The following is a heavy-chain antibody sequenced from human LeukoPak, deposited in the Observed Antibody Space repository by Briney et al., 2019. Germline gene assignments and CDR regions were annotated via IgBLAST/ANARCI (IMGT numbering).Heavy chain of an antibody. J-gene: IGHJ6*03. V-gene: IGHV3-23*01. CDR1: GFTFSSYA. CDR3: AREGIYIAARPLYYYYYMDV. Sequence: PGGSLRLSCAASGFTFSSYAMSWVRQAPGKVLEWVSTISNSDGSTYYADSVKGRFTISRDNAKNSLYLQMNSLRAEDTAVYYCAREGIYIAARPLYYYYYMDVWGKGTTVTVSS. CDR2: ISNSDGST. D-gene: IGHD6-6*01.